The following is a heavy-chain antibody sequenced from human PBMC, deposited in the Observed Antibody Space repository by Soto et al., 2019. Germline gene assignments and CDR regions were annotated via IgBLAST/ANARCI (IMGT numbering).Heavy chain of an antibody. D-gene: IGHD2-21*01. CDR2: IKSKTDGGTT. Sequence: EVQLVESGGGLVKPGGSLRLSCAASGFTFSNAWMSWVRQAPGKGLEWVGRIKSKTDGGTTDYAAPVKGRFTISRDDSNNTLYLQMNSLKTEDTAVYYCTTAVCDYGGDCYLGFDYWGQGTLVTVSS. CDR3: TTAVCDYGGDCYLGFDY. CDR1: GFTFSNAW. J-gene: IGHJ4*02. V-gene: IGHV3-15*01.